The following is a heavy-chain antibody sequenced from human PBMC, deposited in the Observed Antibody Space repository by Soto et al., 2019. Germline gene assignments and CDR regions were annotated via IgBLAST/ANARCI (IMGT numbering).Heavy chain of an antibody. CDR2: IYATGTT. Sequence: QVQLQESGPGLVKPSETRSLTCTVSGASISGYYWSWIRKSAGKGLEWIGRIYATGTTDYNPSLKSRVMMSVDTSKKQFSLTLRSVTAADTAVYYCVRDGTKTLRDWFDPWGQGISVTVSS. CDR3: VRDGTKTLRDWFDP. CDR1: GASISGYY. J-gene: IGHJ5*02. V-gene: IGHV4-4*07. D-gene: IGHD1-1*01.